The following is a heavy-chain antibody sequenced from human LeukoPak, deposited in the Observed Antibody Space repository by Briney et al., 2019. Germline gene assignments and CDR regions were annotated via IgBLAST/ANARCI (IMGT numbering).Heavy chain of an antibody. Sequence: SETLSLTCTVSVDSVCSGNYYLSWIRQPPGKGLDWITYMSPSGTTKYNPSLKSRVTTSVDTSRTQFSLRLSSVTAADTAVYYCARGQDDRSGTFDYWGQGILITVSS. D-gene: IGHD3-22*01. CDR2: MSPSGTT. J-gene: IGHJ4*02. CDR3: ARGQDDRSGTFDY. CDR1: VDSVCSGNYY. V-gene: IGHV4-61*01.